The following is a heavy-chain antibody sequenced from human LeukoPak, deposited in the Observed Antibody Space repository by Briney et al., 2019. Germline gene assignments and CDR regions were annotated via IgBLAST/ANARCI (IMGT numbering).Heavy chain of an antibody. V-gene: IGHV3-23*01. CDR3: AKRSAESSGYFDY. CDR1: GITFIKYS. CDR2: ITGSGAFT. Sequence: GGSLRLFCAASGITFIKYSMTWVRQAPGKGLEWVSAITGSGAFTDYADSVKGRFTISRDNSKNTLYLQMNSLRAGDTGVYYCAKRSAESSGYFDYWGQGTLVTVSS. D-gene: IGHD6-19*01. J-gene: IGHJ4*02.